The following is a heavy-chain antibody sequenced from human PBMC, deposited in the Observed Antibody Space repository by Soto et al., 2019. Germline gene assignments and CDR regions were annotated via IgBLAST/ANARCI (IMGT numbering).Heavy chain of an antibody. CDR3: AKDNGSSMYNRFDP. Sequence: PGGSLRLSCAASGFTFSSYAMSWVRQAPGKGLEWVSAISGSGGSTYYADSVKGRFTISRDNSKNTLYLQMNSLRAEDTAVYYSAKDNGSSMYNRFDPWGQGTLVPVSS. V-gene: IGHV3-23*01. CDR1: GFTFSSYA. CDR2: ISGSGGST. D-gene: IGHD6-6*01. J-gene: IGHJ5*02.